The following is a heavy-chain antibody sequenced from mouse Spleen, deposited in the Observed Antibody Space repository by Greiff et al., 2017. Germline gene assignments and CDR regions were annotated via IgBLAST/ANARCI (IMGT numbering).Heavy chain of an antibody. J-gene: IGHJ2*01. V-gene: IGHV1-15*01. Sequence: VQLQQPGTELVKPGASVTLSCKASGYTFTDYEMHWVKQTPVHGLEWIGAIDPETGGTAYNQKFKGKAILTADKSSSTAYMELRSLTSEDSAVYYCTIYYYDGSYYYWGQGTTLTVSS. CDR2: IDPETGGT. CDR3: TIYYYDGSYYY. CDR1: GYTFTDYE. D-gene: IGHD1-1*01.